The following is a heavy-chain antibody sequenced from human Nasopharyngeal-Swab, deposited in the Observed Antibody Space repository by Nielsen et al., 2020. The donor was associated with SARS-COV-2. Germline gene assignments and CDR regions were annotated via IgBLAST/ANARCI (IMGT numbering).Heavy chain of an antibody. V-gene: IGHV3-30*18. J-gene: IGHJ5*02. CDR2: ISYDGSNK. CDR3: AKARRGYCSSTSCSISIDP. Sequence: GESLKISCAAPGFTFSSYGMHWVRQAPGKGLEWVAVISYDGSNKYYADSVKGRFTISRDNSKNTLYLQMNSLRAEDTAVYYCAKARRGYCSSTSCSISIDPWGQGTLVTVSS. CDR1: GFTFSSYG. D-gene: IGHD2-2*01.